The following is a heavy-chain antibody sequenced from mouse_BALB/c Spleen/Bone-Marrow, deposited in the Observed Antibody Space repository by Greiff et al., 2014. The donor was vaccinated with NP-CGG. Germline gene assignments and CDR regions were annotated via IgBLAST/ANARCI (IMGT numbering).Heavy chain of an antibody. Sequence: VKLVESGAELVKPGASVKLSCKTSGYTFTSYWIQWVKQRPGQGLGWIGEMFPRTGATYYNERFRGRATLTIDTSSSTAYMQLSSLTSEDSAVYFCARRDYDYDDYSMDYWGQGTSVTVSS. J-gene: IGHJ4*01. V-gene: IGHV1S132*01. CDR1: GYTFTSYW. CDR3: ARRDYDYDDYSMDY. CDR2: MFPRTGAT. D-gene: IGHD2-4*01.